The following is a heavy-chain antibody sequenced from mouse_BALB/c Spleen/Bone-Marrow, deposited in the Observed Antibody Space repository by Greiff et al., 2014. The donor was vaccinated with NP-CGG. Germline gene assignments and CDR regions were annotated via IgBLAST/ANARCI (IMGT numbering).Heavy chain of an antibody. J-gene: IGHJ3*01. CDR2: IRSKSNNYAT. CDR1: GFTFNTYA. CDR3: VRHEVMITFAY. Sequence: EVKVVESGGGLVQPKGSLKPSCAASGFTFNTYAMNWVRQAPGKGLEWVARIRSKSNNYATYYADSVKDRFTISRDDSQSMLYLQMNNLKTEDTAMYYCVRHEVMITFAYWGQGTLVTVSA. D-gene: IGHD2-4*01. V-gene: IGHV10-1*02.